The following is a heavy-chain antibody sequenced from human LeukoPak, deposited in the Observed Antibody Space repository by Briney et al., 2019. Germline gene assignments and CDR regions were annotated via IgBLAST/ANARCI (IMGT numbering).Heavy chain of an antibody. Sequence: GGSLRLSCAASGFTFSDSWMYWVRQAPGKGLVWISNIDEHGTTTYADSVKGRFTMSRDNARNTVYLQMNSLRAEDTAVYYCARVRGGNWGQGTLVIVSS. CDR3: ARVRGGN. CDR2: IDEHGTT. V-gene: IGHV3-74*03. D-gene: IGHD3-16*01. CDR1: GFTFSDSW. J-gene: IGHJ4*02.